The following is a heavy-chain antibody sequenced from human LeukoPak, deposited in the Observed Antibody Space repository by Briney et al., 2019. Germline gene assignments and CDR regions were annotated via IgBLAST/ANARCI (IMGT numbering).Heavy chain of an antibody. CDR3: ARDLRYDSSGYPDY. CDR1: GFTFSSYS. CDR2: ISSSSSTI. Sequence: PGGSLRLSCAASGFTFSSYSMNWVRQAPGKGLERVSYISSSSSTIYYADSVKGRFTISRDNAKNPLYLQMNSLRDEDTAVYYCARDLRYDSSGYPDYWGQGTLVTVSS. V-gene: IGHV3-48*02. D-gene: IGHD3-22*01. J-gene: IGHJ4*02.